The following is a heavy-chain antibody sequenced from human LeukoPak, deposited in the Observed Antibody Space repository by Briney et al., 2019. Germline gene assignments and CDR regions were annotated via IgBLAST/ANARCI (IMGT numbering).Heavy chain of an antibody. J-gene: IGHJ5*02. CDR3: ARDRSNVAAAGGWFDP. V-gene: IGHV3-21*01. Sequence: GGSLRLSCAASGFTFSSYSMNWVRQAPGKGLEWVLSISGSSSYIYYADSVKGRFTISRDNAKNSLYLQMNSLRAEDTAVYYCARDRSNVAAAGGWFDPWGQGTLVTVSS. CDR1: GFTFSSYS. D-gene: IGHD6-13*01. CDR2: ISGSSSYI.